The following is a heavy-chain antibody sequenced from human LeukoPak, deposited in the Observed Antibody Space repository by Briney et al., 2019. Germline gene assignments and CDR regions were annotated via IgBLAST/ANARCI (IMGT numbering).Heavy chain of an antibody. CDR3: ARRRITIFGVPPFDL. CDR2: INHSGST. D-gene: IGHD3-3*01. CDR1: GGSFSGYY. V-gene: IGHV4-34*01. J-gene: IGHJ2*01. Sequence: PSETLSLTCAVYGGSFSGYYWSWIRQPPGKGLEWLREINHSGSTNYNPSLKSRVTISVDTSKNQFSLKLSSVTGADTAVYYSARRRITIFGVPPFDLWGRGTLVTVSS.